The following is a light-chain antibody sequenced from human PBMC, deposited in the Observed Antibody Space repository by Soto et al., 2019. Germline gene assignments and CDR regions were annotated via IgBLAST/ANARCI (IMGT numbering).Light chain of an antibody. V-gene: IGLV1-44*01. Sequence: QSVLTQPPSASGTPGQRVTISCSGSSSNIGSNTVNWYQQLPGTAPKLLIYSNNHRPSGVPDRFSGSTSGTSASLAISGLQSEDEADYYCAAWDDSMNGHVFGTGTKVTVL. CDR1: SSNIGSNT. CDR3: AAWDDSMNGHV. CDR2: SNN. J-gene: IGLJ1*01.